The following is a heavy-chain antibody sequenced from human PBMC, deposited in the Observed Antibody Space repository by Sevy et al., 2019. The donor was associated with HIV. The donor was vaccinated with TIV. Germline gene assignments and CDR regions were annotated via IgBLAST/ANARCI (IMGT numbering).Heavy chain of an antibody. Sequence: LSLTCAASGFTFTNTWMSWVRQAPGKGLEWVSSISSGSSYIYYADSVKGRFTISRDNAKNSLYLQMNSLRAEDTAVYYCARDGGCSSTSCLLYFDYWGQGTLVTVSS. D-gene: IGHD2-2*01. CDR2: ISSGSSYI. V-gene: IGHV3-21*01. J-gene: IGHJ4*02. CDR1: GFTFTNTW. CDR3: ARDGGCSSTSCLLYFDY.